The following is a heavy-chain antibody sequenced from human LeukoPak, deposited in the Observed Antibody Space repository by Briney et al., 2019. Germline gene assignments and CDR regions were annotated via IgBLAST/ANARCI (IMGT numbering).Heavy chain of an antibody. Sequence: RIGPCAASGVTVSTYSMVWVRQATGKGLEWVSSISSSSTFIYYADSVKGRFTISRDNAKNSLYLQMNSLKAEDTAVYYCARGSNGGGDYWGQGTLVTVSS. V-gene: IGHV3-21*01. D-gene: IGHD4-23*01. CDR3: ARGSNGGGDY. J-gene: IGHJ4*02. CDR1: GVTVSTYS. CDR2: ISSSSTFI.